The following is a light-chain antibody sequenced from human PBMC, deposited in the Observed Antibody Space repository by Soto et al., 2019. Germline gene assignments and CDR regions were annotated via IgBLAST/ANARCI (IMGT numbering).Light chain of an antibody. CDR3: SSYKRGATLV. CDR1: SSDVGGYDY. J-gene: IGLJ2*01. V-gene: IGLV2-14*01. CDR2: EVS. Sequence: QSVLTQPASVSGSLGQSITISCTGGSSDVGGYDYVSWYQQHPGKVPKLIIFEVSDRPSGVSSRFSGSKSGNTASLSISGLQPEDEADYYCSSYKRGATLVFGGGTKLTVL.